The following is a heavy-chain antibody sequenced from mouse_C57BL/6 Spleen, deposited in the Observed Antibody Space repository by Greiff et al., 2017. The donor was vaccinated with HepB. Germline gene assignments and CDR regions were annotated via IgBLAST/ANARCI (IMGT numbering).Heavy chain of an antibody. CDR2: INPGSGGT. Sequence: VQLQQSGAELVRPGTSVKVSCKASGYAFTNYLIEWVKQRPGQGLEWIGVINPGSGGTNYNEKFKGKATLTADKSSSTAYMQLSSLTSEDSAVYFGARRPAWFAYWGQGTLVTVSA. CDR1: GYAFTNYL. J-gene: IGHJ3*01. V-gene: IGHV1-54*01. CDR3: ARRPAWFAY.